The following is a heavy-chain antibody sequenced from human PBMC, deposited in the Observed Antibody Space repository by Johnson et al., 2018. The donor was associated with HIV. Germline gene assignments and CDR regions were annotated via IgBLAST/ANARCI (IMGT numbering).Heavy chain of an antibody. J-gene: IGHJ3*02. CDR1: GFTFDDYG. V-gene: IGHV3-20*04. CDR3: ARTPTFTRTFDI. Sequence: EVQLVESGGGVVRPGGSLRLSCAASGFTFDDYGMSWVRQAPGKGLEWVSGINWNGGSTYYADSVKGRFTISRDNSKNTLYLQVNSLSAGDTAVYYCARTPTFTRTFDIWGQGTMVTVSS. D-gene: IGHD3-10*01. CDR2: INWNGGST.